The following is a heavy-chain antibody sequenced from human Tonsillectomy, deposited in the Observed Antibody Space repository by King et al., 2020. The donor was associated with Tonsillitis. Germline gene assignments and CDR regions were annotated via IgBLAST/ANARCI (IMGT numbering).Heavy chain of an antibody. D-gene: IGHD3-16*01. CDR3: VGGYGGY. CDR2: ISPGDSAT. Sequence: VQLVESGAEVKKPGESLKISCKGSGYTFTTYRIGWVRQIPGKGLECVGVISPGDSATRYSPSFQGQVTISVDRSISTAYLQWSSLKASDSAMYYCVGGYGGYWGQGTLVTVSS. V-gene: IGHV5-51*01. J-gene: IGHJ4*02. CDR1: GYTFTTYR.